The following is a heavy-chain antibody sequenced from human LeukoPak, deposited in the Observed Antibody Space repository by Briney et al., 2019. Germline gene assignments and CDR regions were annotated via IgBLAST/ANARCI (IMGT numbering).Heavy chain of an antibody. V-gene: IGHV1-2*02. J-gene: IGHJ6*02. CDR2: INPNSGGT. Sequence: ASVKVSCKASGYTFTGYYMHWVRQAPGQGLEWMGWINPNSGGTNYAQKFQGRVTMTRDTSISTAYMELSRLRSDDTAVYYCARDVVVVVAADYYYYGMDVWGQGTTVTVSS. CDR1: GYTFTGYY. CDR3: ARDVVVVVAADYYYYGMDV. D-gene: IGHD2-15*01.